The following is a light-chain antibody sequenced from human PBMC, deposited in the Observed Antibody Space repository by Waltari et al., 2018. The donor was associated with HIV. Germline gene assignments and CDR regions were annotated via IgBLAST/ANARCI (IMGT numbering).Light chain of an antibody. Sequence: QSALTQPSSVSGSPGQSITISCTGTSSDVGGDTYVSWYQQHPGKAPKLMIYDVSKRPSGVSNRFSGYKSGNTASLTISGLQAEDEADYYCCSYAGSSTLVFGGGTKLTVL. J-gene: IGLJ2*01. CDR1: SSDVGGDTY. CDR2: DVS. V-gene: IGLV2-23*02. CDR3: CSYAGSSTLV.